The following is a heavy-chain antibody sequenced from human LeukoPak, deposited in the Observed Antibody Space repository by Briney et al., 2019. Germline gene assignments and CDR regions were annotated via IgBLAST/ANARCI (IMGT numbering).Heavy chain of an antibody. CDR2: INPNSGGT. V-gene: IGHV1-2*02. Sequence: ASVKVSYKASGYTFTSYDINWVRQAPGQGLEWMGWINPNSGGTNYAQKFQGRVTMTRDTSISTAYMELSRLRSDDTAVYYCARGGGYYDSSGYYSFDYWGQGTLVTVSS. CDR1: GYTFTSYD. D-gene: IGHD3-22*01. CDR3: ARGGGYYDSSGYYSFDY. J-gene: IGHJ4*02.